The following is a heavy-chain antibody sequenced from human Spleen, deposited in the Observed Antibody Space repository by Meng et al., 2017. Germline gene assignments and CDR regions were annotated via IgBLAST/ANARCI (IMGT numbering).Heavy chain of an antibody. CDR3: AADWGLLPPGY. Sequence: EVRLLVSGGGWDQQCGSLRLSSSASGFAFNSYAMTWVRQSPGKGLEWVSTISDNESNTYYADSVKGRFTISRDNSKITVYLHMNSLRAEDTTVYYCAADWGLLPPGYWGQGTLVTVSS. V-gene: IGHV3-23*01. CDR2: ISDNESNT. D-gene: IGHD1-26*01. CDR1: GFAFNSYA. J-gene: IGHJ4*02.